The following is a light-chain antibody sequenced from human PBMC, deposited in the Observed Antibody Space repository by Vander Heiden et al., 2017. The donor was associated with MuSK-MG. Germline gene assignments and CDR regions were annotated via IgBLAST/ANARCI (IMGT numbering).Light chain of an antibody. CDR2: GAS. Sequence: EIVMTQSPATLSVSPGERATLSCRASQSVSSNLAWYQQKPGQAPRLLIYGASTRDTGIPARFSGSGYGTEFTLTISSLQSEDFAVYYCQQDNNWPPITFGQGTQLEIK. CDR3: QQDNNWPPIT. CDR1: QSVSSN. J-gene: IGKJ5*01. V-gene: IGKV3-15*01.